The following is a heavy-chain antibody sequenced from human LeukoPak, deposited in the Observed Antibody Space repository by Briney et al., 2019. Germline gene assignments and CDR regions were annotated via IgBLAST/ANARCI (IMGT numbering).Heavy chain of an antibody. CDR2: IYYSGST. D-gene: IGHD3-22*01. Sequence: PSETLSLTCTVSGGSISSSSYYWGWIRQPPGKGLEWIGSIYYSGSTYYNPSLKSRVTISVDTSKNQFSLKLSSVTAADTAVYYCASFLGNTYYYDSRGYYSFDYWGQGTLVTVSS. J-gene: IGHJ4*02. CDR3: ASFLGNTYYYDSRGYYSFDY. V-gene: IGHV4-39*01. CDR1: GGSISSSSYY.